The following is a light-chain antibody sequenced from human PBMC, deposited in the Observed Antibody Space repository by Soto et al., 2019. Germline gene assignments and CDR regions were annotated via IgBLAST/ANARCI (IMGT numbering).Light chain of an antibody. CDR3: MQSTQLPPT. V-gene: IGKV2D-29*02. CDR2: EVS. CDR1: QSLLHITGETF. J-gene: IGKJ5*01. Sequence: DVVMTQNPLSLSVAPGQPASISCKSSQSLLHITGETFLFWYLQKPGQSPQLLIYEVSTRVSGVPDRFSGSGSGTDFTLEISRVETDDVGIYYCMQSTQLPPTFGQGTRVEIK.